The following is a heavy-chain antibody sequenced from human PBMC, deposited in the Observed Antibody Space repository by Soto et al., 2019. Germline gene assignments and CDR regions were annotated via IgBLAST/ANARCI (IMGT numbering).Heavy chain of an antibody. CDR3: ASPPYSSSWYGPGRY. CDR1: GGTFSSYA. J-gene: IGHJ4*02. CDR2: IIPIFGTA. D-gene: IGHD6-13*01. Sequence: QVQLVQSGAEVKKPGSSVKVSCKASGGTFSSYAISWVRQAPGQGLEWMGGIIPIFGTANYAQKFQGRVKITADESTNTAYMELSSLRSDDTAVYYCASPPYSSSWYGPGRYWGQGTLVTVSS. V-gene: IGHV1-69*01.